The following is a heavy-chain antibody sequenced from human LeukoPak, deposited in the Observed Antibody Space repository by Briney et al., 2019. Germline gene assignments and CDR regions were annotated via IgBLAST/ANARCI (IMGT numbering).Heavy chain of an antibody. V-gene: IGHV3-7*05. CDR1: GFTFSEYW. CDR3: ARDGPLRVPFDH. CDR2: IKEDGSDK. Sequence: QPGGSLRLSCAASGFTFSEYWMTWVRQAPGKGLEWVANIKEDGSDKHYVDSVKGRFTVSRDNAKKSLYLQMDSLRAEDTAVYYCARDGPLRVPFDHWGQGTLVIVSS. J-gene: IGHJ4*02.